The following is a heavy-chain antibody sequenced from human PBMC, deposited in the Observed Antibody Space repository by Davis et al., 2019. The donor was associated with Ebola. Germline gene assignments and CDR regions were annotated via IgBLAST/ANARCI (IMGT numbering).Heavy chain of an antibody. D-gene: IGHD2-15*01. CDR1: GFTFSSYG. Sequence: GESLKISCAASGFTFSSYGMHWVRQAPGKGLEWVAVISYDGSNKYYADSVKGRFTISRDNSKNTLYLQMNSLRAEDTAVYYCAKDRRYCSGGSCLGWFDPWGQGTLVTVSS. J-gene: IGHJ5*02. CDR2: ISYDGSNK. V-gene: IGHV3-30*18. CDR3: AKDRRYCSGGSCLGWFDP.